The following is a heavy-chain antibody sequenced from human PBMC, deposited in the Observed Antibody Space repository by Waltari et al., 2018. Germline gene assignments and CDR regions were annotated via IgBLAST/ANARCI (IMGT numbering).Heavy chain of an antibody. CDR3: ARGPYCGGDCYLDS. D-gene: IGHD2-21*01. V-gene: IGHV4-4*07. J-gene: IGHJ4*02. CDR2: IYSSGTT. Sequence: QVHLQESGPGLVKPPETLSLTCSVSGGYIRNYHWSWFRPPAGKGPEWIGRIYSSGTTDYNPSLKSRVTMSVDTPKNEFSLNLASVTAADTAVYYCARGPYCGGDCYLDSWGQGTLVTVSS. CDR1: GGYIRNYH.